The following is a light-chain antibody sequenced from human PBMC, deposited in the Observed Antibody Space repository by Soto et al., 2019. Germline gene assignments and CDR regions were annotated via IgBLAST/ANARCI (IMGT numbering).Light chain of an antibody. CDR2: GNN. CDR3: QSYDGSLATSI. CDR1: SSNLGAGYD. V-gene: IGLV1-40*01. Sequence: QSVLTQQPSVSGTPGQRVSISCTGTSSNLGAGYDVHWYQQLPGAAPRLLIFGNNVRPSGVPDRFSGSKSGTSASLAITGLQAEDEAIYHCQSYDGSLATSIFGAGTKLTVL. J-gene: IGLJ2*01.